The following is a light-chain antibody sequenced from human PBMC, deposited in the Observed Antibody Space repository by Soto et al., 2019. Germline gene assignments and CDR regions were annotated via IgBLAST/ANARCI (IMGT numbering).Light chain of an antibody. Sequence: DIVMTQFPDSLAVSLGERATINCKSSQSVLHSSNNKNYLAWYQQKPGQPPKLFIYWASTREPGVPDRFSGSGSGTDFTLTISSLQAEDVAVYYCQQYYSTPLTFGPGTKVDIK. J-gene: IGKJ3*01. CDR3: QQYYSTPLT. V-gene: IGKV4-1*01. CDR1: QSVLHSSNNKNY. CDR2: WAS.